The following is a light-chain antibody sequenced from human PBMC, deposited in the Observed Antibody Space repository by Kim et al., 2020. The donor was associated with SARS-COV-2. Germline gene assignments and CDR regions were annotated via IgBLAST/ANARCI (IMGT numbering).Light chain of an antibody. CDR3: QQHGSSPNT. V-gene: IGKV3-20*01. CDR1: QTIRSNY. J-gene: IGKJ5*01. Sequence: EIVLTQSPGTLSLSPGERVTLYCRASQTIRSNYLAWYQQKPGQAPRLLIYGASSRATGIPDRFSGGGSGTDFTLTISRLEPEDFAVYYCQQHGSSPNTFGQGTRLEIK. CDR2: GAS.